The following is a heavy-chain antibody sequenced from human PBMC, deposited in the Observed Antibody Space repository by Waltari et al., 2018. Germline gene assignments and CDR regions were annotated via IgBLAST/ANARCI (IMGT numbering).Heavy chain of an antibody. CDR1: GLKVSTSF. J-gene: IGHJ4*02. Sequence: EVQLVETGGGLIQPGGSLRLSCAASGLKVSTSFLSWVRQAPGKGLEWVSYSYGGGSAYYIDSVKGRFTISRDNSKNTLYLQMNRLTADDTAVYYCARFYGSGSYFESWGQGALVTVSS. CDR3: ARFYGSGSYFES. CDR2: SYGGGSA. D-gene: IGHD3-10*01. V-gene: IGHV3-53*02.